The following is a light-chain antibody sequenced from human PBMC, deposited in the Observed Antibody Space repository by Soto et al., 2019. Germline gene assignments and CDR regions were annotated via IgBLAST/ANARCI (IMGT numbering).Light chain of an antibody. Sequence: QSVLTQPRSVSGSPGQSVTLSCTGTSSDVGGYNYVSWYQQHPGKAPNLMIYDASKRPSRVPDRSSGSKSGDTASLTISGLQAEDEADYYCCTYAGSYTYSYVFGTGTKVTVL. CDR1: SSDVGGYNY. V-gene: IGLV2-11*01. J-gene: IGLJ1*01. CDR3: CTYAGSYTYSYV. CDR2: DAS.